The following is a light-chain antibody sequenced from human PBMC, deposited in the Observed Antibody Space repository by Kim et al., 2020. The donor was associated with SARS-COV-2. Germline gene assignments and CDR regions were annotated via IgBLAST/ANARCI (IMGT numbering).Light chain of an antibody. J-gene: IGLJ3*02. CDR3: NSRDSSGHHWV. Sequence: SSELTQDPAVSVALGQTVRITCQGDSLTNYYASWYQQKPGQAPLLVLYGKNIRPSGIPDRFSGSSSGNTASLTIAGAQAEDEADYYCNSRDSSGHHWVFGGGTQLTVL. CDR2: GKN. V-gene: IGLV3-19*01. CDR1: SLTNYY.